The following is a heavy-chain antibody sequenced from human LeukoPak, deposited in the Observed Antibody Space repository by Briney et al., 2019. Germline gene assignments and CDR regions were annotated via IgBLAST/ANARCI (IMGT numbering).Heavy chain of an antibody. D-gene: IGHD3-22*01. Sequence: PGGSLRLSCAASGFTFDDYAMHWVRQAAGKGLEWGSGISWNSGSIGYADSVKGRFTISRDNAKNSLYLQMNSLRAEDTALYYCAKDRRYDTTDHGGYFDYWGQGTLVTVSS. CDR2: ISWNSGSI. CDR1: GFTFDDYA. J-gene: IGHJ4*02. CDR3: AKDRRYDTTDHGGYFDY. V-gene: IGHV3-9*01.